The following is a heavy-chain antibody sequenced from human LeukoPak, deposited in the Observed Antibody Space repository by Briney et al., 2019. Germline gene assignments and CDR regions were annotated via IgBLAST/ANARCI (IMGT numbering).Heavy chain of an antibody. V-gene: IGHV4-4*07. D-gene: IGHD6-25*01. Sequence: PSETLSLTCTVSGGSISSNYWNWIRQPAGKGLEWIGLIYSSGNTEYNPSLKSRVTMSLDTSKNQISLKLSSVTAADTAVYYCVRTARLLDYWGQGALVIVSS. CDR1: GGSISSNY. CDR2: IYSSGNT. CDR3: VRTARLLDY. J-gene: IGHJ4*02.